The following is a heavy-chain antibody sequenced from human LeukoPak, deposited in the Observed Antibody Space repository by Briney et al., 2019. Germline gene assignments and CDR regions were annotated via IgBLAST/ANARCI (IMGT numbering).Heavy chain of an antibody. CDR3: ARYDDSSGYPFDY. V-gene: IGHV1-2*02. Sequence: ASVRVSCKASGYTFTGYYMHWVRQAPGQGLEWMGWINPNSGGTNYAQKFQGRVTMTRDTSISTAYMELSRLRSYDTAVYYCARYDDSSGYPFDYWGQGTLVTVSS. CDR2: INPNSGGT. D-gene: IGHD3-22*01. CDR1: GYTFTGYY. J-gene: IGHJ4*02.